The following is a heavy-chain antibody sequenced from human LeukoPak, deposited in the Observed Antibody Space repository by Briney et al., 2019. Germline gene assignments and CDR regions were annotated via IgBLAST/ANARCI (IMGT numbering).Heavy chain of an antibody. CDR1: GYSFTEYA. V-gene: IGHV1-3*01. CDR2: INSGNGNI. CDR3: ARDSCAGTCYDY. Sequence: ASVKVSCKASGYSFTEYAIHWVRQAPGQTLEWMGWINSGNGNIVYSERFQGRLTFTGDTSATTAYMELSSLTSEDTAIYYCARDSCAGTCYDYWGQGTLVTVSS. D-gene: IGHD2-21*01. J-gene: IGHJ4*02.